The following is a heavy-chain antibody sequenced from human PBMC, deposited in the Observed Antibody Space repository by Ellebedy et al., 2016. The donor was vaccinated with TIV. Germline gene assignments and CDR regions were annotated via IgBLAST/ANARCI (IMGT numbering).Heavy chain of an antibody. J-gene: IGHJ4*02. V-gene: IGHV1-69*02. CDR2: IIPGFGLA. Sequence: AASVKVTCKASGGTFNNYTVAWVRQAPGQGLEWMGRIIPGFGLANYAQNFQGRVPITADKSTSTVYIDLRSLRSEDTAVYYCARGPPKWDVPLDLDSWGQGTLVIVSS. CDR3: ARGPPKWDVPLDLDS. CDR1: GGTFNNYT. D-gene: IGHD1-26*01.